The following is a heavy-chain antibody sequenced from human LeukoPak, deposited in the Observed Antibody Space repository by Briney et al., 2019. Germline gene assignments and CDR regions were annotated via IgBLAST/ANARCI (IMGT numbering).Heavy chain of an antibody. D-gene: IGHD1-26*01. V-gene: IGHV3-7*03. CDR1: GFIFTTYW. Sequence: PGGSLRLSCGASGFIFTTYWMNWVRQAPGKGLEWVANIKQDGSETYYVDSVKGRFTISRDNDKNSVYLQMGSLRAEDTAVYYCAKGGKWDVTPFDYWGQGTLVTVSS. CDR2: IKQDGSET. CDR3: AKGGKWDVTPFDY. J-gene: IGHJ4*02.